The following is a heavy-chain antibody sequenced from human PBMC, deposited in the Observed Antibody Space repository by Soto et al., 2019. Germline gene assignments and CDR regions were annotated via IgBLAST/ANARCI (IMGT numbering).Heavy chain of an antibody. V-gene: IGHV3-23*01. Sequence: GGSLRLSCAASGFTFSSYAMSWVRQAPGKGLEWVSAFSGSGGSTYYADSVKGRFTISRDNSKNTLYLQMNSLRAEDTAIYYCARNWNYAFDICGQGKMVTVS. CDR3: ARNWNYAFDI. CDR2: FSGSGGST. J-gene: IGHJ3*02. D-gene: IGHD1-7*01. CDR1: GFTFSSYA.